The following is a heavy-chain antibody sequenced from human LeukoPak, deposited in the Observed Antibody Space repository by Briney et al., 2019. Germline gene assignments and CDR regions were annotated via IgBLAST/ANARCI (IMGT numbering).Heavy chain of an antibody. J-gene: IGHJ4*02. CDR2: INPNSGGT. CDR1: GYTFTGYY. Sequence: ASVKVSCKASGYTFTGYYMHWVRQAPGQGLEWMGWINPNSGGTNYAQKFQGWVTMTRDTSISTAYMELSRLRSDDTAVYYCARVIAEDQRAHIYCSSTSCYLDYWGQGTLVTVS. CDR3: ARVIAEDQRAHIYCSSTSCYLDY. D-gene: IGHD2-2*01. V-gene: IGHV1-2*04.